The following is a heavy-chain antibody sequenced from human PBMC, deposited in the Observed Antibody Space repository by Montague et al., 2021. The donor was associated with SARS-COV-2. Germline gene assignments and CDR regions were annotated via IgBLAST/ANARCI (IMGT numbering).Heavy chain of an antibody. J-gene: IGHJ5*02. CDR2: IYYSGST. CDR3: ARDVGVPLAPPYSWFDP. Sequence: SETLSLTCTVSGGSINTYYWSWIRQPPGKGLEWIGYIYYSGSTNYNPSLKSRVTMSVDTSKNQFSLKLSSVTAADTAVYYCARDVGVPLAPPYSWFDPWGQGTLVTVSS. D-gene: IGHD2-2*01. V-gene: IGHV4-59*12. CDR1: GGSINTYY.